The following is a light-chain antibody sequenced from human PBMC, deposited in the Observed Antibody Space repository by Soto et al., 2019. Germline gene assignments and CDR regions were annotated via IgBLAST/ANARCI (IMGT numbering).Light chain of an antibody. J-gene: IGKJ1*01. Sequence: EIEMTQTPLSLPVTPGEPASISCRSSQSLLDSDDGNTYVDWYLQKPGQSPHFLIYMLSYRASGVPDRFSGSGSGTDFTLKISRVEAEDVGVYYCMQRIEFPWTFGQGTKVEIK. CDR1: QSLLDSDDGNTY. CDR3: MQRIEFPWT. CDR2: MLS. V-gene: IGKV2-40*01.